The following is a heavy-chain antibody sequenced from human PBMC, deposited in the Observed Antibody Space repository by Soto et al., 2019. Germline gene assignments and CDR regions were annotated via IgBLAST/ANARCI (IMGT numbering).Heavy chain of an antibody. D-gene: IGHD6-13*01. Sequence: SETLSLTCAVYGGSFSGYYWSWIRQPPGKGLEWIGEINDSGSTNYNPALKSRVTILEDTSKNQFSLKLSSVTAADTAVYYCARGPVELKAAGNYYYGMDVWGKGTTVTVSS. J-gene: IGHJ6*04. CDR1: GGSFSGYY. CDR2: INDSGST. V-gene: IGHV4-34*01. CDR3: ARGPVELKAAGNYYYGMDV.